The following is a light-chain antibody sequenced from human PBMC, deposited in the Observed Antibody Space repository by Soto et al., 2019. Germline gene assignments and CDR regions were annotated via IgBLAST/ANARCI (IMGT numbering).Light chain of an antibody. CDR1: SSDVGGYNY. CDR2: DVS. J-gene: IGLJ2*01. Sequence: QSALTQPRSVSGFPGQSVTISCTGTSSDVGGYNYVSWYQQHPGKAAKLMIYDVSKRPSGVPDRFSGSKSGNTASLTISRLQAEYEADYYCCSYAGSYTVVFGGGTKVTVL. V-gene: IGLV2-11*01. CDR3: CSYAGSYTVV.